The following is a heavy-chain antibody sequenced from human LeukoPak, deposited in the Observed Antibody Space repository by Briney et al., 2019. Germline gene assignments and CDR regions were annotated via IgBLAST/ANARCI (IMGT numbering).Heavy chain of an antibody. CDR3: AREDAQTYYYDSSGYLTFDY. Sequence: PVTVSCKASGGTFSSYAISWVRQAPGQGLEWMGRIIPILGIANYAQKFQGRVTITADKSTSTAYMELSSLRSEDTAVYYCAREDAQTYYYDSSGYLTFDYWGQGTLVTVSS. J-gene: IGHJ4*02. CDR2: IIPILGIA. CDR1: GGTFSSYA. V-gene: IGHV1-69*04. D-gene: IGHD3-22*01.